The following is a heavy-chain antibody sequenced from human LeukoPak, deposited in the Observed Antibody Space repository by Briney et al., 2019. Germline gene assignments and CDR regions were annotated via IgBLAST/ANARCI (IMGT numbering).Heavy chain of an antibody. J-gene: IGHJ6*02. CDR3: ARGFGKAAANVFGGYTMDV. CDR2: IYTGGST. CDR1: GFTVDSNY. D-gene: IGHD6-13*01. V-gene: IGHV3-66*02. Sequence: GGSLRLSCAASGFTVDSNYMSWVRLAPGKGLEWVSLIYTGGSTYYADSVRGRFTISRDNSKNTLYLQMNSLRPEDTAVYYCARGFGKAAANVFGGYTMDVWGQGTTVTVSS.